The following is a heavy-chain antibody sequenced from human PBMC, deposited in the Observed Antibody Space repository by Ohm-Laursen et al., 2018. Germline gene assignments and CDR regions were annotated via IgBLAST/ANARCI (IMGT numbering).Heavy chain of an antibody. Sequence: LTCAASGFTFSSYSMNWVRQPPGKGLQWVSYISSTSSNIKYADSVKGRFTISRDNAKNSLYLQMNSLRAEDTAVYYCARDYDTSGRAFDIWGQGTMVTVSS. D-gene: IGHD3-22*01. CDR3: ARDYDTSGRAFDI. V-gene: IGHV3-48*01. CDR2: ISSTSSNI. CDR1: GFTFSSYS. J-gene: IGHJ3*02.